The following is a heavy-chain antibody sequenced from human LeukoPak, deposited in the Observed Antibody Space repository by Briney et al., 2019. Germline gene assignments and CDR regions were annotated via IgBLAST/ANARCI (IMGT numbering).Heavy chain of an antibody. CDR3: ARGYSGSYFDY. D-gene: IGHD1-26*01. Sequence: SETLSLTCTVSGGSISSYYWSWIRQPPGKGLEWIGYIYTSGSTNYNPSPKSRVTISVDTSKNQFSLKLSSVTAADTAVYYCARGYSGSYFDYWGQGTLVTVSS. V-gene: IGHV4-4*09. CDR2: IYTSGST. J-gene: IGHJ4*02. CDR1: GGSISSYY.